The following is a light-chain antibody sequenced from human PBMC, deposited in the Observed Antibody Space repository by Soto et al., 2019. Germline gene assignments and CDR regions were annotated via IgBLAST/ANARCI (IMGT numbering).Light chain of an antibody. CDR3: SSYTSSSTLYYV. J-gene: IGLJ1*01. CDR2: DVS. Sequence: QSVLTQPASVSGSPGQWITISCTGTSSDVGGYNYVSWYQQHPGKAPKLMIYDVSNRPSGVSNRFSGSKSGNTASLTISGLQAEDEADYYCSSYTSSSTLYYVFGTGTKVTVL. V-gene: IGLV2-14*01. CDR1: SSDVGGYNY.